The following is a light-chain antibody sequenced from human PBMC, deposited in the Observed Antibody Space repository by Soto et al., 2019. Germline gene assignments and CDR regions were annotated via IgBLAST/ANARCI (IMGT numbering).Light chain of an antibody. CDR2: DAS. J-gene: IGKJ1*01. CDR1: QSVSNNY. Sequence: EIVLTQSPGTLSLSPGERATLSCRASQSVSNNYLAWYQQKPGQAPRLLIYDASNRATGIPARFRGSGSGTDFTLSISSLEPEDFAVYYCQQRTDRPPWTFGQGTKVDIK. CDR3: QQRTDRPPWT. V-gene: IGKV3-11*01.